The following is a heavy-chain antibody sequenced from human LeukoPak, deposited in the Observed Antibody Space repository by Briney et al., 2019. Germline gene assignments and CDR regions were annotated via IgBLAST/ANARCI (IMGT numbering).Heavy chain of an antibody. J-gene: IGHJ5*02. V-gene: IGHV3-53*01. CDR3: ARDLEGFDP. Sequence: GGSLXXXXXXXXXTVSXXYMSWVXQAPGKGLEWVSVIYSGGSTYYADSVKGRFTISRDNSKNTLYLQMNSLRAEDTAVYYCARDLEGFDPWGQGTLVTVSS. CDR1: XXTVSXXY. CDR2: IYSGGST.